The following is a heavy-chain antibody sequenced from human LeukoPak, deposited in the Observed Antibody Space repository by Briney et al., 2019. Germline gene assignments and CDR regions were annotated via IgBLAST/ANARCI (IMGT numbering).Heavy chain of an antibody. Sequence: GAVKVSCKASGYSYTRQDINWLRQAGGQGVEWMGWVNADSGNTGCAEKFQGRVTMTTNTSITTAYMKLRSLRSEDTAVYYCAREIRRSVDYWGQGTLVTVSS. CDR1: GYSYTRQD. CDR2: VNADSGNT. V-gene: IGHV1-8*01. J-gene: IGHJ4*02. CDR3: AREIRRSVDY.